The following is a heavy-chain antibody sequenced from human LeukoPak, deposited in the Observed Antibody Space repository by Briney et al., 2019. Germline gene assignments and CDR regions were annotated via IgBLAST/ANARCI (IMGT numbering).Heavy chain of an antibody. CDR2: INPNSGGT. D-gene: IGHD5-18*01. Sequence: GASVKVSCKASGYTVTGYYMHWVRQAPGQGLEWMGWINPNSGGTNYAQKFQGRVTMTRDTSISTAYMELSRLRSDDTAVYYCARAGGRGYSYGPEFYMDVWGKGTTVTVSS. J-gene: IGHJ6*03. CDR1: GYTVTGYY. CDR3: ARAGGRGYSYGPEFYMDV. V-gene: IGHV1-2*02.